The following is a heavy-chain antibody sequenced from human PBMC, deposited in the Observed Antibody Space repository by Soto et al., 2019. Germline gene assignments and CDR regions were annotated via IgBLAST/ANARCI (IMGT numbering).Heavy chain of an antibody. Sequence: SETLSLTCTVSGGSISSYYWSWIRQPPGKGLEWIGYIYYSGSTNYNPSLKSRVTISVDTSKNQFSLKLSSVTAADTAVYYCARDEGYYDSSGYYSVAAYWGQGTLVTVSS. CDR1: GGSISSYY. J-gene: IGHJ4*02. D-gene: IGHD3-22*01. V-gene: IGHV4-59*01. CDR2: IYYSGST. CDR3: ARDEGYYDSSGYYSVAAY.